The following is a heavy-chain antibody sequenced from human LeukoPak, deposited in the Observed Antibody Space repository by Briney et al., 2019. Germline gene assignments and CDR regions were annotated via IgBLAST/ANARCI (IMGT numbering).Heavy chain of an antibody. V-gene: IGHV4-31*03. CDR3: ARAVATMVRGVSG. CDR1: GGSISSGGYY. D-gene: IGHD3-10*01. Sequence: PSQTLSLTCTVSGGSISSGGYYWSWLRQHPGKGLEWIGYIYYSGSTYYNPSLKSRVTISVDTSKNQFSLKLSSVTAADTAVYYCARAVATMVRGVSGWGQGTLVTVSS. J-gene: IGHJ4*02. CDR2: IYYSGST.